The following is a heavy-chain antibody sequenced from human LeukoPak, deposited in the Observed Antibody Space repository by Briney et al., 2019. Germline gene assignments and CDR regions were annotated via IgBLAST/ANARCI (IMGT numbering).Heavy chain of an antibody. D-gene: IGHD5-18*01. J-gene: IGHJ4*02. CDR2: ISYDGSNK. CDR3: ARDYNYAFDY. Sequence: GGSLRLSCAASGFTFSSYAMHWVRQAPDKGLEWVALISYDGSNKYYADSVKGRFTISRDNSKNTLYLQMSSLRAEDTAVYYCARDYNYAFDYWGQGILVTVSS. V-gene: IGHV3-30*07. CDR1: GFTFSSYA.